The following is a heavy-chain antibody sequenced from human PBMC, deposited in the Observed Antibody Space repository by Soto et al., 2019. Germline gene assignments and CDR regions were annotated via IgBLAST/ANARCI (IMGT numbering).Heavy chain of an antibody. CDR3: ARERPDGARLDP. CDR1: GGSISSYY. D-gene: IGHD6-6*01. V-gene: IGHV4-59*12. Sequence: SETLSLTCSVSGGSISSYYWSWIRQPPGKGLEWIGYIYYSGSTNYNPSLKSRVTISVDTSKNQFSLKLSSVTAADTAVYYCARERPDGARLDPWGQGTLVTVSS. J-gene: IGHJ5*02. CDR2: IYYSGST.